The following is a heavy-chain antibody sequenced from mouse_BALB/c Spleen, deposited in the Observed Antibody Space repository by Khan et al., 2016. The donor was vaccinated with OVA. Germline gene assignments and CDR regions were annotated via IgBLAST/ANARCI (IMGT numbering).Heavy chain of an antibody. D-gene: IGHD3-1*01. Sequence: EVQLQQSGAVLARPGASVKMSCKASGYTFTSYWMHWVKQRPGQGLEWIGAIYPGNSDTNYNQKFKNKAKLTAVTSTSTAYMVLSSLTYEDSAVYYCTRVGYWVAYWGQGTLVTVSA. CDR3: TRVGYWVAY. CDR1: GYTFTSYW. V-gene: IGHV1-5*01. CDR2: IYPGNSDT. J-gene: IGHJ3*01.